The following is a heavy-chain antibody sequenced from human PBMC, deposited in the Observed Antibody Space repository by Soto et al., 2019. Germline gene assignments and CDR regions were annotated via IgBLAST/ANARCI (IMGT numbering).Heavy chain of an antibody. V-gene: IGHV4-34*01. D-gene: IGHD3-3*01. CDR1: GGSFSGYY. J-gene: IGHJ6*03. CDR3: ARGRLTIYYYMDV. Sequence: SETLSLTCAVYGGSFSGYYWSWIRQPPGKGLEWIGEINHSGSTNYNPSLKSRVTISVDTSKNQFSLKLSSVTAADTAVYYCARGRLTIYYYMDVWGKGTTVTVSS. CDR2: INHSGST.